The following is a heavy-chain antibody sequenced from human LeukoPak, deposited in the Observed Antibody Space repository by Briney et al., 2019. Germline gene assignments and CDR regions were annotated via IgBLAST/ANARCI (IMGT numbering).Heavy chain of an antibody. CDR3: ARAPHYYGSGSYYNEGAFDI. Sequence: GEPLNISCTGSGYSFTSYWICGVRQIPGKGLEWMGIIYPGDSYTRYSPSFQGQVTISADKSISTAYLQWSSLKASDTAMYYCARAPHYYGSGSYYNEGAFDIWGQGTMVTVSS. V-gene: IGHV5-51*01. CDR1: GYSFTSYW. CDR2: IYPGDSYT. D-gene: IGHD3-10*01. J-gene: IGHJ3*02.